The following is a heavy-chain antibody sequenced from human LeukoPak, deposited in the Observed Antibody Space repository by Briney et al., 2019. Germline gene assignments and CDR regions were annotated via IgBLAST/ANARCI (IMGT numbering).Heavy chain of an antibody. CDR1: GFTFSSYA. J-gene: IGHJ5*02. Sequence: GGSLRLSCAASGFTFSSYAMSWVRQAPGKGLEWVSGISGSGISTYYADSVKGRFTFSRDNSKNTLYLQMNSLRAEDTAVYYCAKGPYSGFSWGQGTLVTVSS. CDR3: AKGPYSGFS. D-gene: IGHD1-26*01. CDR2: ISGSGIST. V-gene: IGHV3-23*01.